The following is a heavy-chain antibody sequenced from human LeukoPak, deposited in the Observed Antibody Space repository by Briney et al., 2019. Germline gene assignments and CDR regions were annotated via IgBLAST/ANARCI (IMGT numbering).Heavy chain of an antibody. J-gene: IGHJ4*02. Sequence: GGSLRLSCAASGFPFSGYWMDWVRQAPGKGMEWAANINQDGSEQYYAASVKGRFTISRDNAKNSLYLQMNSLRAEDTAVYYCSRSLDYLGQGALVTVSS. CDR2: INQDGSEQ. CDR1: GFPFSGYW. V-gene: IGHV3-7*01. CDR3: SRSLDY.